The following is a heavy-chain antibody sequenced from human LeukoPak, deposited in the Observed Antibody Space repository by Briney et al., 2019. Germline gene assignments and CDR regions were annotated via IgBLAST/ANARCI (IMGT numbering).Heavy chain of an antibody. CDR3: ARDLPYYDFWSGYYFDY. V-gene: IGHV7-4-1*02. D-gene: IGHD3-3*01. J-gene: IGHJ4*02. CDR2: INTNTGNP. Sequence: ASVKVSCKASGYTFTSYAMNWVRQAPGQGLEWMGWINTNTGNPTYAQGFTGRFVFSLDTSVSTAYLQISSLKAEDTAVYYCARDLPYYDFWSGYYFDYWGQGTLVTVS. CDR1: GYTFTSYA.